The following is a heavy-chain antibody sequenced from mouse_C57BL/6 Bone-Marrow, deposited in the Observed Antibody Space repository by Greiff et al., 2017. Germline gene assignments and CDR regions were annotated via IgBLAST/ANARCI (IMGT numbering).Heavy chain of an antibody. V-gene: IGHV8-8*01. CDR2: IWWDDDK. D-gene: IGHD1-1*01. CDR1: GFSLSTFGMG. J-gene: IGHJ4*01. CDR3: ARYYYGSSYPYYYAMDY. Sequence: QVTLKVSGPGILQPSQTLSLTCSFSGFSLSTFGMGVGWIRQPSGKGLEWLAHIWWDDDKYYNPALKSRLTISKDTSKNQVFLKIANVDTADTATYYCARYYYGSSYPYYYAMDYWGQGTSVTVSS.